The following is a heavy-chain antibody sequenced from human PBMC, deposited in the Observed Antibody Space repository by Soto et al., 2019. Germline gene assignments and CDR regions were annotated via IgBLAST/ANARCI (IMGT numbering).Heavy chain of an antibody. V-gene: IGHV1-8*01. D-gene: IGHD5-18*01. CDR3: AREGGYRHGFDY. Sequence: QVQLVQSGAEVKKPGASVKVSCKASGYTFTSYDINWVRQATGQGLEWMGWMNPNSGNTGYAQKFQGRVTRGRNTSISTAYVELSSLRSEDTAVYYCAREGGYRHGFDYWGQGTLVTVSS. CDR1: GYTFTSYD. J-gene: IGHJ4*02. CDR2: MNPNSGNT.